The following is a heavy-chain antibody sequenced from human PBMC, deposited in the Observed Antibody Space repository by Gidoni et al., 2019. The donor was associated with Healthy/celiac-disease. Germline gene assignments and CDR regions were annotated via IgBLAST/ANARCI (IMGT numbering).Heavy chain of an antibody. J-gene: IGHJ6*03. Sequence: EVQLVESGGGLVQPGRSLRLSCTASGFTFGDYASSWVRQAHGKGLEWVGFIRSKAYGGTTEYAASVKGRFTISRDDSKSIAYLQMNSLKTEDTAVYYCTSKLTMIPNYYYMDVWGKGTTVTVSS. D-gene: IGHD3-22*01. CDR2: IRSKAYGGTT. CDR1: GFTFGDYA. V-gene: IGHV3-49*04. CDR3: TSKLTMIPNYYYMDV.